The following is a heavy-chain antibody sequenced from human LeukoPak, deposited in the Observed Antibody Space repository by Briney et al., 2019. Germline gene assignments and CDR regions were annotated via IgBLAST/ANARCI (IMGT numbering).Heavy chain of an antibody. D-gene: IGHD3-3*01. Sequence: APVKVSCKASGYTFTGYYMHWVRQAPGQGLEWMGWINPKSGGTTYEQKFQGRVTMTRDTSTSTACMELSRLRSDDTAVYYCVKLQYDFWSAFEIWGQGTMVTVSS. CDR3: VKLQYDFWSAFEI. J-gene: IGHJ3*02. V-gene: IGHV1-2*02. CDR2: INPKSGGT. CDR1: GYTFTGYY.